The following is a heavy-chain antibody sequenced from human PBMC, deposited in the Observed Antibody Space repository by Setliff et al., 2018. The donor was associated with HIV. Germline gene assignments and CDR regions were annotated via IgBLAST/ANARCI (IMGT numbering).Heavy chain of an antibody. CDR2: IYPADSDT. CDR3: ARLADYYYYYMDV. Sequence: PGESLKISCKGSGYSFTSYWIGWVRQMPGKGLEWLGIIYPADSDTRYNPSFQGQVTISADKSIGTAYLQWSSLKASDTAMYYCARLADYYYYYMDVWGKGTTVTV. CDR1: GYSFTSYW. V-gene: IGHV5-51*01. J-gene: IGHJ6*03.